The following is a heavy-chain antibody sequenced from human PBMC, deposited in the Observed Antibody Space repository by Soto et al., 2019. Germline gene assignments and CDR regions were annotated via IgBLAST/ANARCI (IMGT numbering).Heavy chain of an antibody. J-gene: IGHJ4*02. CDR3: AREYWLYFFDSSGPPRAYFDY. CDR2: ISAYNGNT. Sequence: ASVKVSCKASGYRFTSYGISWGRQAPGQGLERMGWISAYNGNTNYAQKLQGRVTMTTDTSTSTAYKELRSLRSDDTAVYYCAREYWLYFFDSSGPPRAYFDYWAQRTLVTVSS. D-gene: IGHD3-22*01. V-gene: IGHV1-18*01. CDR1: GYRFTSYG.